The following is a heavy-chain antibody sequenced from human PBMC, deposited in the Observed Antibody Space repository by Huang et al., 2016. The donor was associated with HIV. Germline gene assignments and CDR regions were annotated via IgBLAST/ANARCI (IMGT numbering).Heavy chain of an antibody. J-gene: IGHJ1*01. CDR1: GFTFRSYA. CDR3: AKPPSISSKYFQH. D-gene: IGHD3-3*02. V-gene: IGHV3-23*01. Sequence: EVQLLESGGGLVQPGGSLRLSCAASGFTFRSYAIGWVRQATGKGVEWVSGISGSGGSTYYADSVKGRFTISRDNSKNTLYLQMNSLRAEDTAVYYCAKPPSISSKYFQHWGQGTLVTVSS. CDR2: ISGSGGST.